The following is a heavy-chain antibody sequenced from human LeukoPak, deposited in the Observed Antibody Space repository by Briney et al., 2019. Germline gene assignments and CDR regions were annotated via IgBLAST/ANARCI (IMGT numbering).Heavy chain of an antibody. V-gene: IGHV3-23*01. CDR3: AKAGIVVVPYTYFDY. CDR1: GFTFSSYD. J-gene: IGHJ4*02. CDR2: LSGSGGST. Sequence: GSLRLSCAASGFTFSSYDLSWVRQAPGKGLEWVSALSGSGGSTYNADSVQGRFTISRDNSKNTLYLQMNSLRAEDTAVYYCAKAGIVVVPYTYFDYWGQGTLVTVSS. D-gene: IGHD2-2*01.